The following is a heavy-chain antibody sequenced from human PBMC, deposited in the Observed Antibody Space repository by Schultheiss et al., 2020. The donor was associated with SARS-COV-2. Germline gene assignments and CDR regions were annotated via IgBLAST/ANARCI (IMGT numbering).Heavy chain of an antibody. CDR1: GGSFSGYY. J-gene: IGHJ4*02. CDR3: AREGWQQLVDY. Sequence: SETLSLTCAVYGGSFSGYYWSWIRQPPGKGLEWIGEINHSGSTNYNPSLKSRVTISVDTSKNQFSLKLSSVTAADTAVYYCAREGWQQLVDYWGQGTLVTVSS. D-gene: IGHD6-13*01. CDR2: INHSGST. V-gene: IGHV4-34*01.